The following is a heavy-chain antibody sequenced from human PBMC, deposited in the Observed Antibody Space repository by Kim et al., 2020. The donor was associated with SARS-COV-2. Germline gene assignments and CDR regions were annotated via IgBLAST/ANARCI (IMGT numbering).Heavy chain of an antibody. CDR2: ISVYNGAT. Sequence: ASVKVSCQASGYTFSSYNVIWVRQAPGQGLEWMGWISVYNGATNYAHRLQGRVTITTDTSTTTAYMELRSLRSDDTAVYYCARRLAVAGYGMDVWGQGTTVTVSS. J-gene: IGHJ6*02. V-gene: IGHV1-18*01. CDR3: ARRLAVAGYGMDV. D-gene: IGHD6-19*01. CDR1: GYTFSSYN.